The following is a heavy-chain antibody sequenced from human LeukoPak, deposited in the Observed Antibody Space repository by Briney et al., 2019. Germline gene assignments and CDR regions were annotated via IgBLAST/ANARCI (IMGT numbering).Heavy chain of an antibody. V-gene: IGHV4-4*07. CDR2: IYTSGST. CDR1: GGSISSYY. J-gene: IGHJ5*02. D-gene: IGHD5-12*01. CDR3: ARGGYSGYDSRRVLGEFDP. Sequence: PSETLSLTCTVSGGSISSYYWSWIRQPAGKGLEWIGRIYTSGSTNYNPSLKSRVTMSVDTSKNQFSLKVNSVTAADTAVYYCARGGYSGYDSRRVLGEFDPWGQGTLVTVSS.